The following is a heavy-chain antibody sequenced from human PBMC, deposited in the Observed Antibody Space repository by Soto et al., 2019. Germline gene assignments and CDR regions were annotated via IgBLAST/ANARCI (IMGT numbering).Heavy chain of an antibody. V-gene: IGHV3-30*18. CDR3: AKDPYYDFWSGLGMDV. J-gene: IGHJ6*02. Sequence: GGSLILSCAASGFTFSSYGMHWVRQAPGKGLEWVAVISYDGSNKYYADSVKGRFTISRDNSKNTLYLQMNSLRAEDTAVYYCAKDPYYDFWSGLGMDVWGQGTTVTVSS. CDR2: ISYDGSNK. D-gene: IGHD3-3*01. CDR1: GFTFSSYG.